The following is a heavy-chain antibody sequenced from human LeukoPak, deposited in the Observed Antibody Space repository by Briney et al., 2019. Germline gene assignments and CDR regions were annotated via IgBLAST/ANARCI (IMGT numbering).Heavy chain of an antibody. D-gene: IGHD1-26*01. J-gene: IGHJ3*02. Sequence: RGSLRLSCAASGFIFSDYYMSWIRQAPGKGLEWVSYISISGTTTYYADSVKGRFTISRDSAKNSLYLQMHSLRAEDTAVYYCARDGTVGAPGAFDIWGQGTMVTVSS. CDR1: GFIFSDYY. CDR2: ISISGTTT. CDR3: ARDGTVGAPGAFDI. V-gene: IGHV3-11*01.